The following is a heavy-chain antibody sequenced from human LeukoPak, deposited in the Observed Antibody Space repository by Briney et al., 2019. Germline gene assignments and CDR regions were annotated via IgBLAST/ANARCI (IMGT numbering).Heavy chain of an antibody. CDR1: GGTFSSYA. CDR2: IIPIFGTA. D-gene: IGHD3-22*01. Sequence: ASVKVSCKASGGTFSSYAISWVRQAPGQGLEWMGGIIPIFGTANYAQKFQGRVTITADEPTSTAYMELRSLTSEDTAVYYCARGLNHNDRPTDAFDIWGQGTKVTVSS. CDR3: ARGLNHNDRPTDAFDI. V-gene: IGHV1-69*13. J-gene: IGHJ3*02.